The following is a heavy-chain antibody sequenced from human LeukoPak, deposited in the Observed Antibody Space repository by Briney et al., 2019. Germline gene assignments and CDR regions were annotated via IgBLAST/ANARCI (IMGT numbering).Heavy chain of an antibody. D-gene: IGHD3-16*01. J-gene: IGHJ3*02. CDR1: GFTFSSYD. Sequence: GGSLRLSCAASGFTFSSYDMHWVRQATGKGLEWVSAIGTAGDTYYPGSVKGRFTISRGNAKNSLYLQMNSLRAEDTAVYYCAKPNNGYTAFDIWGQGTMVTVSS. V-gene: IGHV3-13*01. CDR2: IGTAGDT. CDR3: AKPNNGYTAFDI.